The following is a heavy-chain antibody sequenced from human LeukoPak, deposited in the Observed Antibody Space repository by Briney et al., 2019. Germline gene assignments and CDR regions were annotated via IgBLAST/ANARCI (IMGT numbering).Heavy chain of an antibody. D-gene: IGHD2-2*01. CDR3: ARGGHCSTTSCSNYDGMDV. Sequence: GGSLRLSCAASGFTFSSYGMHWVRQAPGKGLEWVAATWYDGSNKYYADSVKGRFTISRDNTKNTLYLQMNSLRAEDTAVYFCARGGHCSTTSCSNYDGMDVWGQGTTLTVSS. J-gene: IGHJ6*02. CDR2: TWYDGSNK. V-gene: IGHV3-33*08. CDR1: GFTFSSYG.